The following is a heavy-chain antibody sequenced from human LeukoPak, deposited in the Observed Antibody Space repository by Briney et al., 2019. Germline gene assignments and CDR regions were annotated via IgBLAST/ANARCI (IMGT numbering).Heavy chain of an antibody. CDR1: GGSISSYY. D-gene: IGHD2-15*01. J-gene: IGHJ4*02. CDR2: TYYSGST. V-gene: IGHV4-59*01. Sequence: SETLSLTCTVSGGSISSYYWSWIRQPPGKGLEWIGYTYYSGSTNYNPSLKSRVTISVDTSKNQFSLKLSSVTAADTAVYYCAREDPYCSGGSCYSYWGQGTLVTVSS. CDR3: AREDPYCSGGSCYSY.